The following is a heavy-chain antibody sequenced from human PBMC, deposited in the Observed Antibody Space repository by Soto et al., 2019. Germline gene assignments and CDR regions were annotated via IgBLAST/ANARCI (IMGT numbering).Heavy chain of an antibody. V-gene: IGHV1-69*13. Sequence: SVNVSLKGSGGTLCRYRINWVRPAPGQGLEWMGGIIPIFGTANYAQKFQGRVTITADESTSTAYMELSSLRSEDTAVYYCARVHSSSWSKDYWGEGTLVTVPS. CDR3: ARVHSSSWSKDY. J-gene: IGHJ4*02. D-gene: IGHD6-13*01. CDR2: IIPIFGTA. CDR1: GGTLCRYR.